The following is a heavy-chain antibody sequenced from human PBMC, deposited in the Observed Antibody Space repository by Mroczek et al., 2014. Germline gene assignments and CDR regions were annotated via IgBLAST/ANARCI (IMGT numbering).Heavy chain of an antibody. D-gene: IGHD6-13*01. J-gene: IGHJ6*01. CDR2: IKSKTDGGTT. V-gene: IGHV3-15*01. CDR3: TTAGHSSSFSTSPPXQDV. Sequence: VQLQQSGGGLVKPGGSLRLSCAASGFTFSNAWMSWVRQAPGKGLEWVGRIKSKTDGGTTDYAAPVKGRFTISRDDSKNTLYLQMNSLKTEDTAVYYCTTAGHSSSFSTSPPXQDVWGPRDHGHRLL. CDR1: GFTFSNAW.